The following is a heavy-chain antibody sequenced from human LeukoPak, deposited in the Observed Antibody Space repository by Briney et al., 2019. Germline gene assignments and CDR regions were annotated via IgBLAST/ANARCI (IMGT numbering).Heavy chain of an antibody. Sequence: SETLSLTCAVSGYSIGSGYYWGWIRQPPGKGLEWIGSIYHSGSTYYNPSLKSRVTISVDTSKNQFSLKLSSVTAADTAVYYCARHRAEKPYYMDVWGKGTTVTVSS. V-gene: IGHV4-38-2*01. CDR2: IYHSGST. CDR3: ARHRAEKPYYMDV. D-gene: IGHD5-24*01. J-gene: IGHJ6*03. CDR1: GYSIGSGYY.